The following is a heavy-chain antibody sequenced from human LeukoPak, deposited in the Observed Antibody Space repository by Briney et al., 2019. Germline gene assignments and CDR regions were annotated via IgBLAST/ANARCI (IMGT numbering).Heavy chain of an antibody. J-gene: IGHJ3*01. V-gene: IGHV3-21*01. CDR2: ISITSDYI. Sequence: GGSLRLSCAASGFTFSSYTMNWVRQAPGKGLEWVSSISITSDYIYYPDSMKGRFTISRDNAKNSLYLQMNSLRAEDTAVYYCARARSSGSHRVVNAFDVWGQGTMVTVSS. CDR3: ARARSSGSHRVVNAFDV. CDR1: GFTFSSYT. D-gene: IGHD1-26*01.